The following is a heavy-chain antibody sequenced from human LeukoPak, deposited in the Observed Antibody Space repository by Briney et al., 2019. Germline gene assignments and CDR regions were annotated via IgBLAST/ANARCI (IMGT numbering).Heavy chain of an antibody. CDR1: GYTFTSYG. D-gene: IGHD3-10*01. Sequence: ASVKVSCKASGYTFTSYGISWVRQAPGQGLEWMGRINPNSGDTNYAQKFQGRVTMTRDTSISTAYMELSRLRSDDTAVYYCAREFSGPSWGQGTLVTVSS. CDR3: AREFSGPS. V-gene: IGHV1-2*06. CDR2: INPNSGDT. J-gene: IGHJ4*02.